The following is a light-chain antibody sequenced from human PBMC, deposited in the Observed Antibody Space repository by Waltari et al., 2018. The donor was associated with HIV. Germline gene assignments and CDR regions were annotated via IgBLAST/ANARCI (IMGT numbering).Light chain of an antibody. CDR2: DTT. Sequence: QAVVTHEPSLTVSPGGPVTLTCASSTEPVTSEHSPYWFQQTPGQAPRTLIYDTTNKHSWTPARFSGSLLGGKAALTLSGAQPEDEAEYYCLLSYSGARVFGGGTKLTVL. V-gene: IGLV7-46*01. J-gene: IGLJ2*01. CDR1: TEPVTSEHS. CDR3: LLSYSGARV.